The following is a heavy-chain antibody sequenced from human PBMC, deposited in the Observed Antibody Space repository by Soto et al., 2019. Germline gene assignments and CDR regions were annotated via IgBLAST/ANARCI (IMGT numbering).Heavy chain of an antibody. V-gene: IGHV3-30*18. CDR1: GFTFSSYG. Sequence: PGGSLRLSCAASGFTFSSYGMHWVRQAPGKGLEWVAVISYDGSNKYYADSVKGRFTISRDNSKNTLYLQMNSLRAEDTAVYYCAKDQQLYSGSPFDYWGQGTLVTVSS. CDR3: AKDQQLYSGSPFDY. D-gene: IGHD1-26*01. J-gene: IGHJ4*02. CDR2: ISYDGSNK.